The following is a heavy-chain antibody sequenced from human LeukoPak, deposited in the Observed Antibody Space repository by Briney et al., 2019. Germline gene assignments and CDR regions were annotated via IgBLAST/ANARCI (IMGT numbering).Heavy chain of an antibody. J-gene: IGHJ6*02. V-gene: IGHV3-21*04. CDR3: AREAAGIFYYYGMDV. Sequence: PGGSLRLSCAASGFTFSSYSMNWVRQAPGKGLEWVSSISSSSSYIYYADSVKGRFTISRDNSKNTLYLQMNSLRVDDTAVYYCAREAAGIFYYYGMDVWGQGTTVTVSS. CDR2: ISSSSSYI. D-gene: IGHD1-1*01. CDR1: GFTFSSYS.